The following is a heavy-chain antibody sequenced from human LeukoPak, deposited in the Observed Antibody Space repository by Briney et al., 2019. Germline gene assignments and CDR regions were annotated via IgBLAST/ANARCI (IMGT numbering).Heavy chain of an antibody. CDR2: INSSSSYI. V-gene: IGHV3-21*01. D-gene: IGHD3-3*01. CDR1: GFPFNSYS. CDR3: ARGDPDISFGVAGEAVDI. J-gene: IGHJ3*02. Sequence: GALRLSCAASGFPFNSYSMNWVRQAPGKGLEWVSSINSSSSYIYYADSVKGRFTISRDNAKNSLYLQMNSLRAEDTAVYYCARGDPDISFGVAGEAVDIWGQGTMVTVSS.